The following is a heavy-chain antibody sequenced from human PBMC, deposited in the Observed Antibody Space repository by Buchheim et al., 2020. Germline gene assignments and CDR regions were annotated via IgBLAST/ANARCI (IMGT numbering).Heavy chain of an antibody. CDR1: GFTFGWFW. CDR3: ARVYPSLGSSTRGGFDY. Sequence: EVQLVESGGGLVQPGGSLRLSCAASGFTFGWFWMHWVRQAPGKGLVWVSRINSDGSSTSYADSVKGRFTISRDNAKNTLYLQMNSLRAEDTAVYYCARVYPSLGSSTRGGFDYWGQGTL. V-gene: IGHV3-74*01. CDR2: INSDGSST. J-gene: IGHJ4*02. D-gene: IGHD2-2*01.